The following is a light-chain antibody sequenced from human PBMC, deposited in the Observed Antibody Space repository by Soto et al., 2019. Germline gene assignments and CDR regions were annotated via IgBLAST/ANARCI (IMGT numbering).Light chain of an antibody. Sequence: DIQMTQSRSTLSASVGDRVTITCRASQSISTRLAWYQQKSGKAPKLLIYDASSLESGVPSRFSASGVGTEFTLTISSLQPDDFATYYCQQYNSYSITFGQGTRLEIK. V-gene: IGKV1-5*01. CDR1: QSISTR. CDR3: QQYNSYSIT. CDR2: DAS. J-gene: IGKJ5*01.